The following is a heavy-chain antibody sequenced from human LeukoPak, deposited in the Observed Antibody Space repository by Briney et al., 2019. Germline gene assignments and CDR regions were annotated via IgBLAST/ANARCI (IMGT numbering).Heavy chain of an antibody. CDR1: GFTVSNKY. J-gene: IGHJ6*02. D-gene: IGHD3-3*01. CDR3: AREGGYLDYWSAGPKTYNYYGMDV. V-gene: IGHV3-53*04. Sequence: PGGSLRLSCAASGFTVSNKYMNWVRQAPGKGLEWVSITYSGDSTYYADSVKGRFTISIHNSKNTVYLQMNSLRVEDTAVYYCAREGGYLDYWSAGPKTYNYYGMDVWAKGPRSPSP. CDR2: TYSGDST.